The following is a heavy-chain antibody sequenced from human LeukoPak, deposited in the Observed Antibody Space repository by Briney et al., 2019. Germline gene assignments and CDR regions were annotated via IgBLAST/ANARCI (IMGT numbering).Heavy chain of an antibody. CDR2: ISYDGSNK. CDR1: GFTFSSYA. V-gene: IGHV3-30-3*01. CDR3: ATSLGPLTEY. D-gene: IGHD7-27*01. Sequence: GGSLRLSCAASGFTFSSYAMHWVRQAPGKGLEWVAVISYDGSNKYYADSVKGRFTISRDNSKNTLYLQMNSLRAEDTAVYYCATSLGPLTEYWGQGTLVTVSS. J-gene: IGHJ4*02.